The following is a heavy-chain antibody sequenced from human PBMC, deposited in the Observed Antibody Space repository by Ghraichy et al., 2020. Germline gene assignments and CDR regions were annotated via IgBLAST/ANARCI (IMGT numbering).Heavy chain of an antibody. CDR2: IRYDGSKN. CDR1: GFTFSSYG. D-gene: IGHD1-26*01. J-gene: IGHJ4*02. V-gene: IGHV3-30*02. Sequence: GGSLRLSCAASGFTFSSYGMHWVRQAPGKGLEWVAFIRYDGSKNYYADSVKGRFTISGDNSKSTLYLQMNSPRAEDTAVYYCAKDLLVGASRGPFDYWGQGTLVTVSS. CDR3: AKDLLVGASRGPFDY.